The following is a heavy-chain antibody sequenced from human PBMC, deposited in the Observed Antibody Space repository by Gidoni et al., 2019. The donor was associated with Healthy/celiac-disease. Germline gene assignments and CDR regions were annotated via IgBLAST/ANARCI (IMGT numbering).Heavy chain of an antibody. J-gene: IGHJ4*02. CDR3: AREKVTYYDILTGYLDY. V-gene: IGHV3-48*02. D-gene: IGHD3-9*01. Sequence: EVQLVESGGGLVQPGGSLRLSCAASGLPFSSYSMNWVRQAPGKGLEWVSYISSSSSTIYYADSVKGRFTISRDNAKNSLYLQMNSLRDEDAAVYYCAREKVTYYDILTGYLDYWGQGTLVTVSS. CDR1: GLPFSSYS. CDR2: ISSSSSTI.